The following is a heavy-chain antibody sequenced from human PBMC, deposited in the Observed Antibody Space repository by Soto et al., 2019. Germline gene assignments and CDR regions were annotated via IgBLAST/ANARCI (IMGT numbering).Heavy chain of an antibody. V-gene: IGHV1-69*13. Sequence: SVKVSCKASGGTFSSYAISWVRQAPGQGLEWMGGIIPIFGTANYAQKFQGRVTITADESTSTAYMELSSLRAEDTAVYYCARESGYSSSWYDYWGQGTLVTVSS. CDR1: GGTFSSYA. J-gene: IGHJ4*02. CDR2: IIPIFGTA. D-gene: IGHD6-13*01. CDR3: ARESGYSSSWYDY.